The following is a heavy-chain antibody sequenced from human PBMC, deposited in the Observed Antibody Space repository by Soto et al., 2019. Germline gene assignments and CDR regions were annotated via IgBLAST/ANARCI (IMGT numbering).Heavy chain of an antibody. J-gene: IGHJ4*02. CDR3: AKDQLVLWFGELGY. CDR1: GFTFSSYG. CDR2: ISYDGSNK. V-gene: IGHV3-30*18. Sequence: GSLRLSCAASGFTFSSYGMHWVRQAPGKGLEWVAVISYDGSNKYYADSVKGRFTISRDNSKNTLYLQMSSLRAEDTAVYYCAKDQLVLWFGELGYWGQGTLVTVSS. D-gene: IGHD3-10*01.